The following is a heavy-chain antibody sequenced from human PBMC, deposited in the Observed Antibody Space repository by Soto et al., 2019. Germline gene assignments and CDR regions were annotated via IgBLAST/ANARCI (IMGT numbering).Heavy chain of an antibody. CDR1: GDSISTFY. CDR2: VYYTGST. D-gene: IGHD3-22*01. Sequence: SETLSLTCTVSGDSISTFYWGWIRQSPGKELEWIGYVYYTGSTNYNPSLKSRVTISVDRSKNQFSLKLTSANAADTAVYYCARGRTVRNYADDSSDYFYLFDYWGQGTQLTVSS. V-gene: IGHV4-59*01. J-gene: IGHJ4*02. CDR3: ARGRTVRNYADDSSDYFYLFDY.